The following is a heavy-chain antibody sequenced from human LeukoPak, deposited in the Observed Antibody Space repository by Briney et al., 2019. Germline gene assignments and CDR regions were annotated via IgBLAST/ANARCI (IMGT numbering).Heavy chain of an antibody. D-gene: IGHD6-6*01. V-gene: IGHV3-23*01. J-gene: IGHJ3*02. CDR3: ARVCIAARPGAFDI. CDR2: ISGSGGST. CDR1: GFTFRSYA. Sequence: GGSLRLSCAASGFTFRSYAMSWVRQAPGKGLEWVSAISGSGGSTYYADSVKGRFTISRDNSKNTLYLQMNGLRAEDTAVYYCARVCIAARPGAFDIWGQGTMVTVSS.